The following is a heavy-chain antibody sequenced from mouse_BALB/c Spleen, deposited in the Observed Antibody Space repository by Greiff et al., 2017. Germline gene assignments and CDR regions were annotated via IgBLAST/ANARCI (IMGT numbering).Heavy chain of an antibody. V-gene: IGHV1-4*01. CDR2: INPSSGYT. CDR3: ARGSGNYGVY. D-gene: IGHD2-1*01. Sequence: VQGVESGAELARPGASVKMSCKASGYTFTSYTMHWVKQRPGQGLEWIGYINPSSGYTNYNQKFKDKATLTADKSSSTAYMQLSSLTSEDSAVYYCARGSGNYGVYWGQGTTLTVSS. J-gene: IGHJ2*01. CDR1: GYTFTSYT.